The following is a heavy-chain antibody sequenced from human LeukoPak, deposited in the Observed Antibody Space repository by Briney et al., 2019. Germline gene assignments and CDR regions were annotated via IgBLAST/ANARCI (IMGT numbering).Heavy chain of an antibody. Sequence: PGGSLRLSCAASGFTFSSYAMSWVRQAPGKGLEWVSAIVGSGDATHYADSMRGRFTISRDNAKNTLYLQMNSLRAEDTAVYYCARVRWGGLYYFDYWGQGTLVTVSS. CDR1: GFTFSSYA. CDR2: IVGSGDAT. J-gene: IGHJ4*02. D-gene: IGHD3-16*01. CDR3: ARVRWGGLYYFDY. V-gene: IGHV3-23*01.